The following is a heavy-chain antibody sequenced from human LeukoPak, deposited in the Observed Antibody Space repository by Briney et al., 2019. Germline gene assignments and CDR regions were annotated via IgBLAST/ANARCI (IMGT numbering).Heavy chain of an antibody. J-gene: IGHJ4*02. CDR2: IHSSGST. Sequence: PSETLSLTCSVSGGSINTYYWTCIRQPAAKGLEWIGRIHSSGSTHYNPSLNSRVTMSLDTSKNQFSLKLTSVPDADTAVYYCARDNDSFDYWGQGTLVTVSS. CDR3: ARDNDSFDY. V-gene: IGHV4-4*07. CDR1: GGSINTYY.